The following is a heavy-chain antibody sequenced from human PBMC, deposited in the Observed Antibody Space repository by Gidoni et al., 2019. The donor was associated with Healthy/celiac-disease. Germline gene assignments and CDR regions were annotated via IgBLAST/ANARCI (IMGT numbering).Heavy chain of an antibody. D-gene: IGHD6-19*01. J-gene: IGHJ1*01. CDR2: ISGSGGST. CDR1: GFTFNSYA. Sequence: EVQLSASGGGLVQPGGSLRPSCAASGFTFNSYAMSWVRQAPVKGLEWVSAISGSGGSTYYADSVKGRFTISRDNSKNTLYLQMNSLGAEDTAVYYCAKDFEQWLVQHFQHWGQGTLVTVSS. V-gene: IGHV3-23*01. CDR3: AKDFEQWLVQHFQH.